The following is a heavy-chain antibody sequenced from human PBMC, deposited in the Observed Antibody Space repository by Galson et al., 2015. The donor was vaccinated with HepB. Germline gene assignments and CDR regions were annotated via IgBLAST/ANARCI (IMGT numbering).Heavy chain of an antibody. V-gene: IGHV3-21*01. Sequence: SLRLSCAASGFTFSSYSMNWVRQAPGKGLEWVSSISSSSSYIYYADSVKGRFTISRDNAKNSLYLQMNSLRAEDTAVYYCAREAVKDTAMVITYYYGMDVWGQGTTVTVSS. J-gene: IGHJ6*02. CDR3: AREAVKDTAMVITYYYGMDV. D-gene: IGHD5-18*01. CDR2: ISSSSSYI. CDR1: GFTFSSYS.